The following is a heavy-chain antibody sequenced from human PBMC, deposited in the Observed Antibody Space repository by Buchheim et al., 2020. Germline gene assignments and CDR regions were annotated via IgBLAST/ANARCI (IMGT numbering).Heavy chain of an antibody. J-gene: IGHJ6*03. D-gene: IGHD3-3*01. V-gene: IGHV3-13*04. CDR3: ARGGYYDFWSGYYPYYYYYMDV. CDR2: IGTAGDT. Sequence: VQLVESGGGVVQPGRSLRLSCAASGFTFSSYDMHWVRQATGKGLEWVSAIGTAGDTYYPGSVKGRFTISRENAKNSLYLQMNSLRAGDTAVYYCARGGYYDFWSGYYPYYYYYMDVWGKGTT. CDR1: GFTFSSYD.